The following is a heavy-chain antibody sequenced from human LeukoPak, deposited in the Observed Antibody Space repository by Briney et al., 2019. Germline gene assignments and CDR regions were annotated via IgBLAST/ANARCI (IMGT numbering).Heavy chain of an antibody. CDR2: ISAYNGNT. Sequence: GASVKVSCKGSGYTFTSYGISWVRQAPGQGLEWMGWISAYNGNTNYAQKFQGRVTITADKSTSTAYMELSSLRSEDTAVYYCARADSSSLRKVIYYYGMDIWGQGTTVTVSS. D-gene: IGHD6-13*01. V-gene: IGHV1-18*04. CDR1: GYTFTSYG. J-gene: IGHJ6*02. CDR3: ARADSSSLRKVIYYYGMDI.